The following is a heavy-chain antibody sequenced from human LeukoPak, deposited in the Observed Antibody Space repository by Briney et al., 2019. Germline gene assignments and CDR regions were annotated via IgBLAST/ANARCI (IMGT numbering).Heavy chain of an antibody. CDR3: WSYYDSSGYQYYFDY. J-gene: IGHJ4*02. CDR1: GGTFSSYA. V-gene: IGHV1-69*04. CDR2: IIPILGIA. D-gene: IGHD3-22*01. Sequence: SVKVPCKASGGTFSSYAISWVRQAPGQGLEWMGRIIPILGIANYAQKFQGRVTITADKSTSTAYMELSSLRSEDTAVYYCWSYYDSSGYQYYFDYWGQGTLVTVSS.